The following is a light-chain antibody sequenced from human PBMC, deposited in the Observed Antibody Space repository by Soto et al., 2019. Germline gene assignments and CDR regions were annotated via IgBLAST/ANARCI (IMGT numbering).Light chain of an antibody. J-gene: IGLJ2*01. CDR3: QVWDSSSDPVV. CDR2: YDS. Sequence: SYELTQTPSVSVAPGKTARITCGGNNIGSKSVHWYQQKPGQAPVLVIYYDSDRPSGIPERFSGSNSGNTATLTISRVEAGDEADYYCQVWDSSSDPVVFGGGTKLTVL. CDR1: NIGSKS. V-gene: IGLV3-21*04.